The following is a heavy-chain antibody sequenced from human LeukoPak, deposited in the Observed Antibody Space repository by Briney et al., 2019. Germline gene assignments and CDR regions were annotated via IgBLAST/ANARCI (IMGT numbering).Heavy chain of an antibody. J-gene: IGHJ1*01. CDR3: AKDVNYYDSSGYSIFQH. Sequence: GGSLRLSCAASGFTFSRFWMSWVRQAPGKGLEWVSYISSSGSTIYYADSVKGRFTISRDNAKNSLYLQMNSLRAEDTAVYYCAKDVNYYDSSGYSIFQHWGQGTLVTVSS. CDR1: GFTFSRFW. CDR2: ISSSGSTI. V-gene: IGHV3-48*04. D-gene: IGHD3-22*01.